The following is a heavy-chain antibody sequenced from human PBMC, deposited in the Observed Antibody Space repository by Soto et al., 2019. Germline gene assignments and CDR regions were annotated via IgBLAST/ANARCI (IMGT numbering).Heavy chain of an antibody. D-gene: IGHD1-26*01. CDR3: AKDGRRWDLPADY. J-gene: IGHJ4*02. V-gene: IGHV3-23*01. Sequence: EVQLLESGGGLVQPGGSLRLSCAASGFTFSSYAMSWVRQAPGKGLEWVSAISGGGGSTYYADSVKGRFTMSRDNSKNTLYLQMNSMSAEDTAVYYCAKDGRRWDLPADYWGQGALVTVSS. CDR1: GFTFSSYA. CDR2: ISGGGGST.